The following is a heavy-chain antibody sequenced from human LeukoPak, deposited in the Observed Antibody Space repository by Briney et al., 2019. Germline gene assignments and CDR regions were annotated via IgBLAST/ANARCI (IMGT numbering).Heavy chain of an antibody. CDR1: GFTFSSYE. Sequence: PGGSLRLSCAASGFTFSSYEMNWVRQAPGKGLEWVSYISSSGSTIYYADSVKGRFTISRDNAKNSLYLQMNSLRAEDTAVYYCARDGLYSSSWRDFDYWGQGTLVTVSS. CDR3: ARDGLYSSSWRDFDY. CDR2: ISSSGSTI. V-gene: IGHV3-48*03. D-gene: IGHD6-13*01. J-gene: IGHJ4*02.